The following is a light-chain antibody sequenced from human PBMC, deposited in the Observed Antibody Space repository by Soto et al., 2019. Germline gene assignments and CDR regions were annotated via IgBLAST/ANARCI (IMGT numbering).Light chain of an antibody. CDR1: QDISNY. V-gene: IGKV1-33*01. CDR3: QQYDNLPLT. Sequence: DIHMTQSPSSLSASVGDRVTITCQASQDISNYLNWYQQKPGKAPKLLIYDASNLETGVPSRFSGSGSGTDFTFTISSLQPEDIATYYCQQYDNLPLTFGPGTRWIS. J-gene: IGKJ3*01. CDR2: DAS.